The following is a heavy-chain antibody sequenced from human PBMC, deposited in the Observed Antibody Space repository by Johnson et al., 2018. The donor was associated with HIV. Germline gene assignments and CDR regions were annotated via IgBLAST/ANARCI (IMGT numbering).Heavy chain of an antibody. CDR1: GFTFSSYA. D-gene: IGHD2-21*02. CDR2: ISYDGSNK. V-gene: IGHV3-30-3*01. J-gene: IGHJ3*02. CDR3: EAVVVTAIHDAFDI. Sequence: VQLVESGGGLVQPGRSLRLSCAASGFTFSSYAMHWVRQAPGKGLEWVAVISYDGSNKYYADSVKGRFTISRDNSKNTLYLQMNSLRAEDTAVYYCEAVVVTAIHDAFDIWGQGTMVTVSS.